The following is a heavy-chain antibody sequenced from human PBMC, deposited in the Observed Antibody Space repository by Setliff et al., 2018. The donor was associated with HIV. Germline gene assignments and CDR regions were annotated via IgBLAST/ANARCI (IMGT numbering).Heavy chain of an antibody. Sequence: ASVKVSCAASGFTFSSYSMNWVRQAPGKGLEWVSSITSSSSFIYYADSVKGRFTISRDNAKNSLYLQMNSLRVEDTAVYYCARNGGLEIGRAFDIWGQGTMVTVSS. CDR2: ITSSSSFI. D-gene: IGHD3-16*01. V-gene: IGHV3-21*01. CDR3: ARNGGLEIGRAFDI. J-gene: IGHJ3*02. CDR1: GFTFSSYS.